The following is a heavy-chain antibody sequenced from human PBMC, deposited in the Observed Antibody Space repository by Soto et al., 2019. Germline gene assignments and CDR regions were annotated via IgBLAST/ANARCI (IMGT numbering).Heavy chain of an antibody. Sequence: GGSLRLSCAASGFNFDDYAMHWIRQAPGKGLEWVSGLSWNHGSIDYADSVKGRFTISRDNVKNSLYLQMNSLRPEDTALYYCAKLRYISDTGSFDNWGRGTLVTVSS. CDR2: LSWNHGSI. CDR1: GFNFDDYA. V-gene: IGHV3-9*01. CDR3: AKLRYISDTGSFDN. J-gene: IGHJ4*02. D-gene: IGHD3-3*02.